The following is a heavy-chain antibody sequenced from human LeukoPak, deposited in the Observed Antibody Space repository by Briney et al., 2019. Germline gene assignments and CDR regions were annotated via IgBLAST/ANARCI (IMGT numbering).Heavy chain of an antibody. V-gene: IGHV3-23*01. Sequence: PGGALRLSCAASGFTFSSYVMSWVRQAPGKGLEWVSAISGSGGSTYYADSVKGRFTISRDNSKNTLYLQMNSLRAEDTAVYYCAKVGTLWWGNFDYWGQGTLVTVSS. D-gene: IGHD2-21*01. J-gene: IGHJ4*02. CDR3: AKVGTLWWGNFDY. CDR1: GFTFSSYV. CDR2: ISGSGGST.